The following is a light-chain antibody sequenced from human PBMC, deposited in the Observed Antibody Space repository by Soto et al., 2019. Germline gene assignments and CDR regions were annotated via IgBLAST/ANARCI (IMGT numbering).Light chain of an antibody. J-gene: IGLJ2*01. Sequence: QSALTQPPSASGSPGQSVTISCTGTSSDVGAYNYVSWYQQYTGKAPKLMIYDVSKRPSGVPDRFSGSKSSNTASLTVSGLRADDEAVYYCSSYGGGDTFHVIFGGGTKVTVL. CDR2: DVS. V-gene: IGLV2-8*01. CDR1: SSDVGAYNY. CDR3: SSYGGGDTFHVI.